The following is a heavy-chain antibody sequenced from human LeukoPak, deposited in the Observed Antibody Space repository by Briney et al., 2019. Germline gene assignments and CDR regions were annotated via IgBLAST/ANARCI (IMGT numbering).Heavy chain of an antibody. CDR2: IKEDGSKI. V-gene: IGHV3-7*01. CDR3: VRETNGAY. J-gene: IGHJ4*02. CDR1: GFTFSTYW. D-gene: IGHD2-8*01. Sequence: GGSLRLSCAASGFTFSTYWMSWVRQAPGNGLERVANIKEDGSKIYYVDSVKGRFTISRDNARNSLYLQMDSLGAEDTAVYYCVRETNGAYWGQGTLVTVSS.